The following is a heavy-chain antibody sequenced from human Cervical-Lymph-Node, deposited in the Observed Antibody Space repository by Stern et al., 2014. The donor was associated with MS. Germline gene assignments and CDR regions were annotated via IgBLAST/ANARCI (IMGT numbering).Heavy chain of an antibody. CDR1: GGSISSYF. D-gene: IGHD2-21*01. CDR2: GNYNGDA. CDR3: ARVNRVVVATHYYYGMDV. Sequence: QLQLQESGPGLVKPSEALSLTCSVSGGSISSYFWTWIRQPPGKGLEWNGYGNYNGDADYNSSLQGRVTISVDTSRNRLSLKLSSVTVADTAVYYCARVNRVVVATHYYYGMDVWGQGTTVTVSS. V-gene: IGHV4-59*01. J-gene: IGHJ6*02.